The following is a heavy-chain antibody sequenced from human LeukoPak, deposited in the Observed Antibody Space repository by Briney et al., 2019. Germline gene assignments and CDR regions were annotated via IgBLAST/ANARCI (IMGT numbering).Heavy chain of an antibody. CDR3: ARSSGTDSGWWYWFDP. Sequence: GGSLRLSCAASGFTVSSNYMSWVRQAPGKGLEWVSVIYSGGSTYYADSVKGRFTISRDNSKNTLYLQMSSLRAEDTAVYYCARSSGTDSGWWYWFDPWGQGTLVTVSS. V-gene: IGHV3-53*01. CDR2: IYSGGST. D-gene: IGHD6-19*01. CDR1: GFTVSSNY. J-gene: IGHJ5*02.